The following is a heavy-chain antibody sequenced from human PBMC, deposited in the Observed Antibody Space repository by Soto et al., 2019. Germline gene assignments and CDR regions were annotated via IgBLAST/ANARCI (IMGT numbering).Heavy chain of an antibody. CDR3: ARAPIYCSGGSCYPYYGMDV. CDR2: VYHTGRT. J-gene: IGHJ6*02. D-gene: IGHD2-15*01. V-gene: IGHV4-61*01. Sequence: SETLSLTCTVSGGSFKSGSYSWSWIRQPPGKGLEWIGYVYHTGRTSYNPSLKSRVTISVDKSKNQFSLKLSSVTAADTAVYYCARAPIYCSGGSCYPYYGMDVWGQGTTVTVSS. CDR1: GGSFKSGSYS.